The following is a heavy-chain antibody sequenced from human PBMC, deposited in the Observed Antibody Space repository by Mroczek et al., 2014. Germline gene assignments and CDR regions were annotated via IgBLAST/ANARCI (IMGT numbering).Heavy chain of an antibody. CDR1: GGSISSGDYY. V-gene: IGHV4-30-4*01. Sequence: KESGPGLVKPSQTLSLTCTVSGGSISSGDYYWSWIRQPPGKGLEWIGYIYYSGSTYYNPSLKSRVTISVDTSKNQFSLKLSSVTAADTAVYYCAREEGTVTTFNWFDPWGQGTLVTVSS. CDR2: IYYSGST. D-gene: IGHD4-17*01. J-gene: IGHJ5*02. CDR3: AREEGTVTTFNWFDP.